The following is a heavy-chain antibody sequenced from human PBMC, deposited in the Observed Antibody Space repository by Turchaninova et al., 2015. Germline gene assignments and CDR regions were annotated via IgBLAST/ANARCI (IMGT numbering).Heavy chain of an antibody. D-gene: IGHD3-9*01. Sequence: QVQLQESGPGLVKPSETLSLTCAVSGYSISSGYYWGWIRQPPGKGLEWIGRIYHSGGTYYNPSLKSRVTISVDTATNQCSLKLSAVTAADTSVYYCASQLRYFASWGQGTLVTVSS. CDR1: GYSISSGYY. V-gene: IGHV4-38-2*01. CDR2: IYHSGGT. J-gene: IGHJ4*02. CDR3: ASQLRYFAS.